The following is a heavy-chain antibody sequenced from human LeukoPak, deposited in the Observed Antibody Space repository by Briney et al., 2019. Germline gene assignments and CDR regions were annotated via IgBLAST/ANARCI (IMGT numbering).Heavy chain of an antibody. CDR2: IGGSDGST. Sequence: GGSLRLSCVASGFTFSTHAMSWVRLAPGKGLEWVSAIGGSDGSTYYADSVKGRFTISRDNSKDTLYLQMNSLRAEDTAVYYCAKRDSRGSYPYYFDYWGQGTLVTVSS. V-gene: IGHV3-23*01. D-gene: IGHD3-22*01. CDR1: GFTFSTHA. J-gene: IGHJ4*02. CDR3: AKRDSRGSYPYYFDY.